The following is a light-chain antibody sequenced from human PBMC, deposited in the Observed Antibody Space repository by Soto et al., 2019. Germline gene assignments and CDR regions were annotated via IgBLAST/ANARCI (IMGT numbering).Light chain of an antibody. J-gene: IGKJ1*01. CDR1: QGISSY. CDR3: QQYYSYPLT. V-gene: IGKV1-8*01. CDR2: AAS. Sequence: IQMTQSPSSVSASVGDRVTITCRASQGISSYLAWYQQKPGKAPKLLIYAASTLQSGVPSRFSGSGSGTDFTLTISCLQSEDFATYYCQQYYSYPLTFGQGTKV.